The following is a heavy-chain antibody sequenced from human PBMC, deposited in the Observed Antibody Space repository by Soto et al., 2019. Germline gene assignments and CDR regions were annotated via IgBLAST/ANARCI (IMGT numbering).Heavy chain of an antibody. CDR2: ISTYNGNT. CDR1: GYTFTSYG. CDR3: ARDLGDVVVVTVGYNRLDP. V-gene: IGHV1-18*01. J-gene: IGHJ5*02. Sequence: QVQLVQSGAEVKKPGASVKVSCEASGYTFTSYGMNWVRQAPGQGLEWMGWISTYNGNTNYAQKFQGRVTMTTDTSTTTAYMEVRSLRSDDTAVYFCARDLGDVVVVTVGYNRLDPWGQGTLVTVSS. D-gene: IGHD2-21*02.